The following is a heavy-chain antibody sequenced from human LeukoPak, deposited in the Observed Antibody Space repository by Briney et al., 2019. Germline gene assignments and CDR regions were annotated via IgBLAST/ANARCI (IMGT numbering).Heavy chain of an antibody. CDR2: ISYDGSNK. V-gene: IGHV3-30*04. J-gene: IGHJ3*02. CDR3: ARDRRDSSSPTGAFDI. D-gene: IGHD6-13*01. CDR1: GFTINTYA. Sequence: GGSLRLSCVVSGFTINTYAMTWVRQAPGKGLEWVAVISYDGSNKYYADSVKGRFTISRDNSKNTLYLQMNSLRAEDTAVYYCARDRRDSSSPTGAFDIWGQGTMVTVSS.